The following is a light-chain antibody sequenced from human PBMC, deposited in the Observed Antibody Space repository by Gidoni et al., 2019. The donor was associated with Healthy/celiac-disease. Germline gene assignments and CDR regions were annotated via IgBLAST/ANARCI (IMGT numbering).Light chain of an antibody. CDR3: QLLRNWLRNT. CDR2: HAS. CDR1: QSVSSY. Sequence: EIVWTQSPATLSLSPGERATLSCRASQSVSSYLAWYQQKHGQDPRLLIYHASTRATGSPARFSSSGSWKDFTLTICILEPEDFAVYFFQLLRNWLRNTFGQGNKLEIK. V-gene: IGKV3-11*01. J-gene: IGKJ2*01.